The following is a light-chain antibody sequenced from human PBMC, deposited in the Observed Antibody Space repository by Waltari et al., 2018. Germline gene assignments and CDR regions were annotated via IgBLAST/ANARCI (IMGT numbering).Light chain of an antibody. V-gene: IGLV2-23*02. Sequence: QSALTQPASVSGSPGQSITISCTGTSSDVGSYNAVSWYQKHPGKAPTLIIYGVTKRPSGISCRLSGSKSGNTASLTISGLQAEDEADYYCCSYASTDSYVFGTGTKVTVL. CDR1: SSDVGSYNA. CDR3: CSYASTDSYV. J-gene: IGLJ1*01. CDR2: GVT.